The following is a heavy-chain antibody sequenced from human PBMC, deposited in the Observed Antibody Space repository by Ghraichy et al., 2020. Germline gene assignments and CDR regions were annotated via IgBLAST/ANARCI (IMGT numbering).Heavy chain of an antibody. CDR3: ARDVMGSTSEAFDI. Sequence: TLSLTCTVSGGSISSGGYYWSRIRQHPGKGLEWIGYIYYSGSTYYNPSLKSRVTISVDTSKNQFSLKLSSVTAADTAVYYCARDVMGSTSEAFDIWGQGTMVTVSS. CDR2: IYYSGST. J-gene: IGHJ3*02. CDR1: GGSISSGGYY. V-gene: IGHV4-31*03. D-gene: IGHD2-2*01.